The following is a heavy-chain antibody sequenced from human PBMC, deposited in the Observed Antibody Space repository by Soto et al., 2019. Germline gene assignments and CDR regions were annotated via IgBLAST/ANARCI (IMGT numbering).Heavy chain of an antibody. CDR1: CYTFTSYG. CDR2: ISAYNGNT. Sequence: DSVKVSCKASCYTFTSYGISWVRQAPGQGLEWMGWISAYNGNTNYAQNLQGRVTMTTDTSTSTAYMELRSLRSDDTAVYYCARAYNTLRSSIPRAMHVCGQGTTVTVS. J-gene: IGHJ6*02. V-gene: IGHV1-18*04. D-gene: IGHD3-3*01. CDR3: ARAYNTLRSSIPRAMHV.